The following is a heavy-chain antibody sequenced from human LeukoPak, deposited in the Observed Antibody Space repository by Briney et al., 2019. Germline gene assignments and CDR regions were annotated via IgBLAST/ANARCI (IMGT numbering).Heavy chain of an antibody. CDR2: ISSSSSTI. J-gene: IGHJ4*02. Sequence: PGGSLRLSCAASGFTFSSYSMNWVRQAPGKGLEWVSYISSSSSTIYYADSVKGRFTISRDNAKNSLYLQMNSLRAEDTAVYYCARGPLKYCSSTSCYTEGYFDYWGQGTLVTVSS. D-gene: IGHD2-2*02. CDR1: GFTFSSYS. CDR3: ARGPLKYCSSTSCYTEGYFDY. V-gene: IGHV3-48*01.